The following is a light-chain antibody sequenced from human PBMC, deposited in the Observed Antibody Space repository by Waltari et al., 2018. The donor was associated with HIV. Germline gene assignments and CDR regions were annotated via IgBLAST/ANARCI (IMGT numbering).Light chain of an antibody. CDR2: WAA. CDR1: QTLLYSSNNKNY. J-gene: IGKJ4*01. Sequence: ILMTQSPVSLAVSLGARATINCKSRQTLLYSSNNKNYLAWYQHKPGKPPKLLIYWAATRQYGVPDRFSGSGSGTNFTLTINKLQSEDGATYYCQQYYRTPLTFGGGTKVGLK. CDR3: QQYYRTPLT. V-gene: IGKV4-1*01.